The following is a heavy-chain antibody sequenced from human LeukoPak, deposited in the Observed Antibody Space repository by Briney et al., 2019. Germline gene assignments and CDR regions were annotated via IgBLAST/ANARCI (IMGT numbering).Heavy chain of an antibody. CDR3: ARDNNWGSTHY. J-gene: IGHJ4*02. D-gene: IGHD7-27*01. V-gene: IGHV3-30-3*01. CDR1: GFTFNTYA. Sequence: GGSLRLSCAASGFTFNTYAMPWVRQAPGQGLEWVAVIAYDGNNIFYADSVKGRFTVSRDNTKNTLYLQMNSLRAEDTAVYYCARDNNWGSTHYWGQGTLVIVSS. CDR2: IAYDGNNI.